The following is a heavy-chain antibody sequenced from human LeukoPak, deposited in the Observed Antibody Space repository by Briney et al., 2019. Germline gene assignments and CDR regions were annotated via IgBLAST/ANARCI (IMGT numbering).Heavy chain of an antibody. Sequence: VKVSYKVSGYTLTELSMHWVRQAPGKGLEWMGGFDPEDGETIYAQKFQGRVTITEDTSPDTAYMQRSSLTSEDTAVYYCATLRDFQHWGQGTLVTVSS. CDR3: ATLRDFQH. CDR2: FDPEDGET. CDR1: GYTLTELS. J-gene: IGHJ1*01. V-gene: IGHV1-24*01.